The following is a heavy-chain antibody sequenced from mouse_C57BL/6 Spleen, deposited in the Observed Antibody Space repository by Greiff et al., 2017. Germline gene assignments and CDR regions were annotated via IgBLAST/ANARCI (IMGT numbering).Heavy chain of an antibody. D-gene: IGHD1-1*01. Sequence: EVKLVESGGDLVKPGGSLKLSCAASGFTFSSYGMSWVRQTPDTRLEWVATISSGGSYTYYPYSVKGRFTISRDNAKNTLYLQRSSLKSEDTAMYYCARQDYSSSYGFDYWGQGTTLTVSS. CDR1: GFTFSSYG. CDR3: ARQDYSSSYGFDY. J-gene: IGHJ2*01. CDR2: ISSGGSYT. V-gene: IGHV5-6*01.